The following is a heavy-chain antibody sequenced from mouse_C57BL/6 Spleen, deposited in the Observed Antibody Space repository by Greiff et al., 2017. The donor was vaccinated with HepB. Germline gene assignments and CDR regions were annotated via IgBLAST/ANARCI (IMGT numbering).Heavy chain of an antibody. Sequence: QLQQSGPELVKPGASVKISCKASGYAFSSSWMNWVKQRPGKGREWIGRIYPGDGDTNYNGKFKGKATLTADKSSSTAYMQLSSLTSEDSAVYFCARSSGAWFAYWGQGTLVTVSA. V-gene: IGHV1-82*01. J-gene: IGHJ3*01. CDR3: ARSSGAWFAY. D-gene: IGHD3-1*01. CDR1: GYAFSSSW. CDR2: IYPGDGDT.